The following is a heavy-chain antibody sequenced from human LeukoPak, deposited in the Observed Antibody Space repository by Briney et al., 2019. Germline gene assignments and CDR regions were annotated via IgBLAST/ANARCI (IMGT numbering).Heavy chain of an antibody. J-gene: IGHJ3*02. D-gene: IGHD2-2*01. Sequence: GGSLRLSCAASGFIFSNYAMSWVRQAPGKGLEWLSAISGSGGSTYYADSVKGRFTISRDNSKNTLYLQMNSLRAEDTAVYYCAKGGWGCSSTSCYADAFDIWGQGTMVTVSS. V-gene: IGHV3-23*01. CDR1: GFIFSNYA. CDR2: ISGSGGST. CDR3: AKGGWGCSSTSCYADAFDI.